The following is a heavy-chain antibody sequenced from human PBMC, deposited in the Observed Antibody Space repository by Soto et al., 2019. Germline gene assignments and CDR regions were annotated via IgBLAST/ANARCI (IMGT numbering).Heavy chain of an antibody. CDR2: SHYSDST. J-gene: IGHJ5*02. Sequence: SETLSLTCTVSGGSISSRNYYWGWIRQPPGKGLERIGSSHYSDSTYYNPSLMSRVTISVDTSKNQLSLKLSSVTAADTAMYYCARHKFSAPGTWYNWFDPWGQGALVTVS. CDR1: GGSISSRNYY. CDR3: ARHKFSAPGTWYNWFDP. V-gene: IGHV4-39*01. D-gene: IGHD6-13*01.